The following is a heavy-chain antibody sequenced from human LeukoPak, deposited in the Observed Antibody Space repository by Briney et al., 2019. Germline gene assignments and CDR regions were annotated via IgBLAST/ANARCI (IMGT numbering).Heavy chain of an antibody. CDR1: GGSISSYY. CDR3: ARASGYCSGGSCYYESYYYYYYMDV. V-gene: IGHV4-59*01. D-gene: IGHD2-15*01. Sequence: SETLSLTCTVSGGSISSYYWSWIRQPPGKGLEWIGDIYYSGSTNYNPSLKSRVTISVDTSKNQFSLKLSSVTAADTAVYYCARASGYCSGGSCYYESYYYYYYMDVWGKGTTVAVSS. J-gene: IGHJ6*03. CDR2: IYYSGST.